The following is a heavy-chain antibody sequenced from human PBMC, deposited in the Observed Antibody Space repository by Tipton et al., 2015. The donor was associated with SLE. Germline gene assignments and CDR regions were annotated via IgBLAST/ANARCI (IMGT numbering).Heavy chain of an antibody. J-gene: IGHJ5*01. D-gene: IGHD2-2*02. CDR2: IYYSGST. CDR1: GGSISSSSYY. Sequence: TLSLTCTVSGGSISSSSYYWGWIRQPPGKGLEWIGRIYYSGSTYYNASLKSRVTTSVDTSKNQFSLTRSSVTAADTAVYYCAREGCSSTSCYTGGWFDSWGQGTLVTVSS. CDR3: AREGCSSTSCYTGGWFDS. V-gene: IGHV4-39*07.